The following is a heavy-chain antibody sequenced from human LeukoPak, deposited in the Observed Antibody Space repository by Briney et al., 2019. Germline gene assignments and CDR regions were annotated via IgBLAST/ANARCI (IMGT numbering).Heavy chain of an antibody. CDR1: GFTFSSYA. CDR2: ISGSGGRT. Sequence: GGSLRLSCAASGFTFSSYAMSWVRQAPGKGLEWVSAISGSGGRTYYADSVRGRFTISRDNSKNTVYVQMNSLRAEDAAVYFCVVVSYCAVDCYDYWGQGTLVTVSS. CDR3: VVVSYCAVDCYDY. D-gene: IGHD2-21*01. V-gene: IGHV3-23*01. J-gene: IGHJ4*02.